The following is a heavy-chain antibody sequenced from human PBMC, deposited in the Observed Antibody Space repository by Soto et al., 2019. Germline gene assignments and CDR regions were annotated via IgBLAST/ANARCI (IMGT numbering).Heavy chain of an antibody. CDR1: GYIFSLYW. CDR2: IYPGDSDT. J-gene: IGHJ6*02. D-gene: IGHD3-22*01. Sequence: PGEALKISCKASGYIFSLYWIGWVRQMPGKGLEWMGIIYPGDSDTRYSPSFQGQVTISADKSISTAYLQWSSLKASDTAMYYCARVFNYYDSSGYYPSHYYHYGMDVWGQGATVTVSS. V-gene: IGHV5-51*01. CDR3: ARVFNYYDSSGYYPSHYYHYGMDV.